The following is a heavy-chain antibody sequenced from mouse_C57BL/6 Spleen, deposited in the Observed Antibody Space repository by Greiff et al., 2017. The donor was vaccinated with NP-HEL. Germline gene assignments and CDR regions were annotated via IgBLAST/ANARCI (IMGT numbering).Heavy chain of an antibody. Sequence: EVHLVESGPGLVKPSQSLSLTCSVTGYSITSGYYWNWIRQFPGNKLEWMGYISYDGSNNYNPSLKNRISITRDTSKNQFFLKLNSVTTEDTATYYCARGEKRAMDYWGQGTSVTVSS. CDR3: ARGEKRAMDY. CDR1: GYSITSGYY. J-gene: IGHJ4*01. V-gene: IGHV3-6*01. CDR2: ISYDGSN.